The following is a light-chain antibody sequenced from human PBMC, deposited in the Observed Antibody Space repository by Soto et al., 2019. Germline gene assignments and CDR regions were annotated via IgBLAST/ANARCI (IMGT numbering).Light chain of an antibody. Sequence: QSVLTQPASVSGSPGQSITISCTGTSSDVGGYNSVSWYRQDPGKAPKLIIYDVTNRPSGVSNRFSGSKSGNTASLTISGLQAQDEAHYHRSSFTSSITYVFGTGTKVTVL. J-gene: IGLJ1*01. CDR3: SSFTSSITYV. CDR1: SSDVGGYNS. V-gene: IGLV2-14*01. CDR2: DVT.